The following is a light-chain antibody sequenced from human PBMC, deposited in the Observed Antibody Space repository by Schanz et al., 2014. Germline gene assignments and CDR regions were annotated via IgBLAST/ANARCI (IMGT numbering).Light chain of an antibody. CDR3: SSYTTSSTLGV. CDR2: DNS. Sequence: QSVLTQPPSVSGAPGQRVTISCTGSSSNIGAGYGVHWYQQLPGTAPKLLIYDNSRRPSGVPDRFSGSKSGTSASLAITGLQAEDEADYYCSSYTTSSTLGVFGGGTKLTVL. J-gene: IGLJ3*02. CDR1: SSNIGAGYG. V-gene: IGLV1-40*01.